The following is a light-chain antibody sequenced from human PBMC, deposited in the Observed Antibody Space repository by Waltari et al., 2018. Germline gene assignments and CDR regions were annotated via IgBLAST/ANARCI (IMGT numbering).Light chain of an antibody. CDR1: SSDAGSYKR. V-gene: IGLV2-23*02. CDR3: SSYAGSSKGV. J-gene: IGLJ2*01. Sequence: QSALTQPDSVSGPPGQSITISCTATSSDAGSYKRVSWYQQHPGKAPKLMIYAVSKRPSGVSDRFSGSKSGDMASLTISGLQPEDEAEYFCSSYAGSSKGVFGGGTKVTVL. CDR2: AVS.